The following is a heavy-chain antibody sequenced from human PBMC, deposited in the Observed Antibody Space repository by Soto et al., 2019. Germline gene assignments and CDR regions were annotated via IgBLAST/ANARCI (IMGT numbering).Heavy chain of an antibody. V-gene: IGHV4-30-2*01. Sequence: QLQLQESGSGLVKPSQTLSLTCAVSGGSISSGGYSWSWIRQPPGKGLEWVGYISHSGSTYYNPSLKSRLTMSVDRSKYQFSLKLSSMTAADTAVYYCASGSHVPHYWGQGTLVTVSS. CDR3: ASGSHVPHY. D-gene: IGHD6-6*01. CDR1: GGSISSGGYS. J-gene: IGHJ4*02. CDR2: ISHSGST.